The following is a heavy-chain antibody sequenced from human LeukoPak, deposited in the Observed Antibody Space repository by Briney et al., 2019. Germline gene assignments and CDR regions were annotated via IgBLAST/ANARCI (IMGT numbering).Heavy chain of an antibody. CDR1: GFIFSSYA. D-gene: IGHD3-22*01. CDR3: AKANHYDSSGYYNY. J-gene: IGHJ4*02. CDR2: ISGSGGST. Sequence: GGSLGLSCAASGFIFSSYAMSWVRQAPGKGLEWVSAISGSGGSTYYADSVKGRFTISRDNSKNTLYLQMNSLRAEDTAVYYCAKANHYDSSGYYNYWGQGTLVTVSS. V-gene: IGHV3-23*01.